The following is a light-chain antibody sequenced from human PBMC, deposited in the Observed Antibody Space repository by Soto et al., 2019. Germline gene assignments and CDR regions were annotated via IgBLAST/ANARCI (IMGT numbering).Light chain of an antibody. V-gene: IGKV3-20*01. CDR1: QTISSNF. CDR3: QQCGSSPWT. CDR2: TVS. Sequence: DIVLTQSPGTLSLSPGDTATLSCRASQTISSNFLAWYQQKPGQAPRLLMYTVSTRATGVPDRFSGSGSGTDFTLTITRLETDDFAVYYCQQCGSSPWTFGQGTKVDIK. J-gene: IGKJ1*01.